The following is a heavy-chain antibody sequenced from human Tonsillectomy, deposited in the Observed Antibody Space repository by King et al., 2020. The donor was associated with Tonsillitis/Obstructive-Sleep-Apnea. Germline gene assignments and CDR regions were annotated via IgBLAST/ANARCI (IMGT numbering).Heavy chain of an antibody. D-gene: IGHD2-2*01. CDR2: ISGSGGST. CDR3: AKEAGRGYCNSTGCPFDY. CDR1: GFTFSSYA. J-gene: IGHJ4*02. V-gene: IGHV3-23*04. Sequence: VQLVESGGGLVQPGGSLRLSCAASGFTFSSYAMTWVRQAPGKGLEWGSAISGSGGSTYYADSVKGRFTITRDNSKNTLYLQMNSLRAEDTTVYYCAKEAGRGYCNSTGCPFDYWGQGTLVTVSS.